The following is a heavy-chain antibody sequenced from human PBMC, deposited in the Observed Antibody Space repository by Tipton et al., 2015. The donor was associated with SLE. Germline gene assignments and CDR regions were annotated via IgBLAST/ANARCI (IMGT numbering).Heavy chain of an antibody. J-gene: IGHJ4*02. CDR2: ISDGGST. CDR1: GGSVSSYS. CDR3: ARVTSYDFWSGSLPGYFDF. D-gene: IGHD3-3*01. V-gene: IGHV4-59*02. Sequence: TLSLTCSVSGGSVSSYSWSWIRQPPGKGLEWIGYISDGGSTNYNPSLKSRVTISVDTSKNQFSLRLSSVTAADTAVYYCARVTSYDFWSGSLPGYFDFWGQGILVTVSS.